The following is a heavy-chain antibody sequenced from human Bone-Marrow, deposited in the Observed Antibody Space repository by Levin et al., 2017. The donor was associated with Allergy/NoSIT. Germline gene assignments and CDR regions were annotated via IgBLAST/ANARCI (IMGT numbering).Heavy chain of an antibody. CDR1: GFTFSSYS. Sequence: HPGGSLRLSCAASGFTFSSYSMNWVRQAPGKGLEWVSYISSSSSTIYYADSVKGRFTISRDNAKNSLYLQMNSLRAEDTAVYYCARDDLPLTVTFGYWGQGTLVTVSS. CDR2: ISSSSSTI. CDR3: ARDDLPLTVTFGY. D-gene: IGHD4-17*01. V-gene: IGHV3-48*01. J-gene: IGHJ4*02.